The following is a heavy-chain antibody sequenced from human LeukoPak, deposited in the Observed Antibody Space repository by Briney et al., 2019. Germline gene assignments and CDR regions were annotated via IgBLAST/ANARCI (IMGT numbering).Heavy chain of an antibody. CDR3: ARLTAYFDL. CDR2: ISYSGNT. Sequence: SETLSLTCTVSGGSISSSDFYWGWIRQPPGRGLEWIGSISYSGNTYYNPSLKSRVTMSVDTSKNQFSLKVTSVTAADTAVYYCARLTAYFDLWGRGTLVTVSS. V-gene: IGHV4-39*07. J-gene: IGHJ2*01. CDR1: GGSISSSDFY.